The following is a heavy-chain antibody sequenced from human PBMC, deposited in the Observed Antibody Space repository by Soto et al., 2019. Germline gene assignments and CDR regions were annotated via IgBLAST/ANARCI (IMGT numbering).Heavy chain of an antibody. D-gene: IGHD3-22*01. V-gene: IGHV4-30-4*01. Sequence: SETLSLTCTVSGGSISSGDYYWSWIRQPPGKGLEWIGYIYYSRSTYYNPSLKSRVTISVDTSKNQFSLKLSSVTAADTAVYYYDSSEIDYWGQGTLVTVSS. CDR2: IYYSRST. CDR1: GGSISSGDYY. CDR3: DSSEIDY. J-gene: IGHJ4*02.